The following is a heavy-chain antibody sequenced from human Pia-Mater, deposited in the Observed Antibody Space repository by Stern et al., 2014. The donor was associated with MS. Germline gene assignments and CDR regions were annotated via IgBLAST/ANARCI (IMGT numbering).Heavy chain of an antibody. CDR3: ARQGSFDFWSG. CDR2: IYYTGRT. D-gene: IGHD3-3*01. V-gene: IGHV4-39*01. Sequence: QLQLQESGPGLVKPSETLSLTCTVSGGSVSSSTYYWGWIRQPPGKNLEWIGSIYYTGRTYYNPSLTSRPTISIDASKNQFSLKLTSVTAADTAVYYCARQGSFDFWSGWGQGTLVTVSS. CDR1: GGSVSSSTYY. J-gene: IGHJ4*02.